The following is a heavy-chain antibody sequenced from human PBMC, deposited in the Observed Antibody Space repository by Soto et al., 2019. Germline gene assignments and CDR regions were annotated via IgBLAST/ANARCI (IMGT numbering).Heavy chain of an antibody. D-gene: IGHD3-10*01. V-gene: IGHV4-59*01. CDR3: ARRLSGTDY. J-gene: IGHJ4*01. CDR1: GGSITSYY. CDR2: IHNSGST. Sequence: QVQLQESGPGLVKPSETLSLTCTVSGGSITSYYWSWIRQPPGKGLEWIGYIHNSGSTSYNPSLQSRVTISADVYKNQFSLDLRSVTAADTAVYYCARRLSGTDYWGHGTLVTVSS.